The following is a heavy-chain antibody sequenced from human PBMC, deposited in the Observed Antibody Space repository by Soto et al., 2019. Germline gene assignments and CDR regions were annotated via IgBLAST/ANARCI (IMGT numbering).Heavy chain of an antibody. V-gene: IGHV4-59*12. CDR3: AREDDFLTGYIAY. CDR1: GGSIRSYY. J-gene: IGHJ4*02. Sequence: SETLSLTCTVSGGSIRSYYWSWIRQPPGKGLELIGYIYDSGSTNYNPSLKSRVTISVDTSKNQVSLKVRSVTATDTAVYYCAREDDFLTGYIAYWGQGILVTVSS. CDR2: IYDSGST. D-gene: IGHD3-9*01.